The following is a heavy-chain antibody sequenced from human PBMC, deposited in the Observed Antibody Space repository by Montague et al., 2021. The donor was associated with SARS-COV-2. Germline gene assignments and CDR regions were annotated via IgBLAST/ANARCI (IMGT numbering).Heavy chain of an antibody. Sequence: SETLSLTCTVSGASFRTYYWSWIRRSAGKKLEWMGSLYTSGSTYXXPSFKSRVTMSLDTSKNLFSLNLSSMTAADTAVYYCARDGADYSFAYYHEMDVWGQGIAVTVSS. J-gene: IGHJ6*02. D-gene: IGHD5-12*01. CDR2: LYTSGST. CDR3: ARDGADYSFAYYHEMDV. V-gene: IGHV4-4*07. CDR1: GASFRTYY.